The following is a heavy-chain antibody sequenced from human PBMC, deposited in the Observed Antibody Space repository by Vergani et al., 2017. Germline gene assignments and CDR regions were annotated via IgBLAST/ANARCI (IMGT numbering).Heavy chain of an antibody. J-gene: IGHJ6*02. Sequence: QLQLQESGPGLVKPSETLSLTCTVSGGSISSRSYNWGWIRQPPGKGLEWIGSIYYSGSTYYNPSLKSRVTISVDTSKNQFSLKLSSVTAADTAVYYCARHLAYCGGDCYPYYYGMDVWGQGP. D-gene: IGHD2-21*02. CDR1: GGSISSRSYN. CDR3: ARHLAYCGGDCYPYYYGMDV. V-gene: IGHV4-39*01. CDR2: IYYSGST.